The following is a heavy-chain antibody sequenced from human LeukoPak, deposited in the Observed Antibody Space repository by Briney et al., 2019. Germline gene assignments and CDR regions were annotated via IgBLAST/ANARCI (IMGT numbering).Heavy chain of an antibody. CDR3: LTGDDAFDI. CDR1: GFTFSSYA. CDR2: ISYDGGNK. J-gene: IGHJ3*02. V-gene: IGHV3-30*01. D-gene: IGHD7-27*01. Sequence: PGGSLRLSCAASGFTFSSYAMHWVRQAPGKGLEWVAVISYDGGNKYYADSVKGRFTISRDNSKNTLYLQMNSLRAEDTAVYYCLTGDDAFDIWGQGTMVTVSS.